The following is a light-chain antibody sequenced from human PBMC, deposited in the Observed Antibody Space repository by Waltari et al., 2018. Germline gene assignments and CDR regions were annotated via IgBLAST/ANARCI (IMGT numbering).Light chain of an antibody. V-gene: IGLV1-44*01. CDR1: SSNIGRAL. CDR3: EARDDSLDDVV. J-gene: IGLJ2*01. CDR2: ANS. Sequence: QPVLTQPPSVSGTPGQRVSIPCSGSSSNIGRALFNWYQQLPGTAPKLVMFANSQRPSGVPDRYSGSKAGTSASLAISGLQSEDEADYYCEARDDSLDDVVFGGGTKLTVL.